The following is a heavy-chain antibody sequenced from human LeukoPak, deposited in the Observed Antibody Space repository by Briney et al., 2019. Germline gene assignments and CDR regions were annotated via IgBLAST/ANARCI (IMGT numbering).Heavy chain of an antibody. CDR2: LYSDGNT. CDR1: GFTFSSYW. D-gene: IGHD1-14*01. V-gene: IGHV3-53*01. Sequence: GGSLRLSCAASGFTFSSYWMSWVRQAPGKGLEWVSVLYSDGNTKYADSVQGRFTISRDNSKNTLYLEMNSLSPDDTAVYYCARGVEPLAANTLAYWGQGTLVTVSS. CDR3: ARGVEPLAANTLAY. J-gene: IGHJ4*02.